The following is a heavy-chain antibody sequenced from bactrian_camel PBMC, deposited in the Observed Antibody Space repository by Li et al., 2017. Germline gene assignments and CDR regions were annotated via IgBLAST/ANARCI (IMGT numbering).Heavy chain of an antibody. CDR2: IVFGDYST. CDR3: AARQPCRLWLGYDDPGECNY. V-gene: IGHV3S63*01. D-gene: IGHD1*01. J-gene: IGHJ4*01. Sequence: QVQLVESGGGSVQAGGSLRLSCSVSDKPNCVAWVRQVPEKEREGVASIVFGDYSTNYAASVKGRFTISKDNAKKTLYLQMNNLKPEDTAMYYCAARQPCRLWLGYDDPGECNYWGPGTQVTVS. CDR1: DKPNC.